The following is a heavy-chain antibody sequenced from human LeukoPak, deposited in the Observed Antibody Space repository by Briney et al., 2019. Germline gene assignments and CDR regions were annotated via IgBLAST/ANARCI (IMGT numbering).Heavy chain of an antibody. CDR3: ARFRDSYGIFDY. CDR1: GFTFSDYY. Sequence: GGSLRLSCAASGFTFSDYYMGWIRQAPGKGLEWVSYISSSSSYTNYADSVKGRFTISRDNAKNSLYLQMNSLRAEDTAVYYCARFRDSYGIFDYWGQGTLVTVSS. J-gene: IGHJ4*02. V-gene: IGHV3-11*03. D-gene: IGHD5-18*01. CDR2: ISSSSSYT.